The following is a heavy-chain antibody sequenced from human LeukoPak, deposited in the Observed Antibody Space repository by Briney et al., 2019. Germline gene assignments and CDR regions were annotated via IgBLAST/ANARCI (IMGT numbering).Heavy chain of an antibody. CDR1: GFTFSSYW. J-gene: IGHJ4*02. Sequence: PGGSLRLSCAASGFTFSSYWMSWVRQAPGKGLEWVANIKQDGSEKNYVDSVKGRFTISRDNAKNALYLQMNSLRAEDTAVYYCARTSGSYFGKAGYLDYWGQGNQVTVSS. D-gene: IGHD1-26*01. CDR3: ARTSGSYFGKAGYLDY. CDR2: IKQDGSEK. V-gene: IGHV3-7*01.